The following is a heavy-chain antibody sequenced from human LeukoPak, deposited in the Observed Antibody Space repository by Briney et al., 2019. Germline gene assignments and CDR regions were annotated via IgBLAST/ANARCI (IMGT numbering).Heavy chain of an antibody. CDR2: IGGSSGST. D-gene: IGHD6-13*01. V-gene: IGHV3-23*01. Sequence: GGSLRLSYAASGFTFSSHAMAWVRQAPGKGLEWVSAIGGSSGSTYYADSVKGRFTISRDNSKNTVYLQMNYLRADDTAVYYCARDIIAAAGTPDYWGQGTLVTVSS. CDR1: GFTFSSHA. J-gene: IGHJ4*02. CDR3: ARDIIAAAGTPDY.